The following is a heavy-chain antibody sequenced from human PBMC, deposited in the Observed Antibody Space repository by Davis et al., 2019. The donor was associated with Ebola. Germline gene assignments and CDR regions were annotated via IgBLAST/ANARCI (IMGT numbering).Heavy chain of an antibody. CDR3: ARGGYSDTERREIDY. Sequence: ASVKVSCKASGYTFISYYMHWVRQAPGQGLEWMGIINPCGGDSTSYTQKFQGSVTMTRDTSTSTVYMELSSLKSEDTAVYYCARGGYSDTERREIDYWGQGTLVTVSS. CDR1: GYTFISYY. D-gene: IGHD5-12*01. V-gene: IGHV1-46*01. CDR2: INPCGGDST. J-gene: IGHJ4*02.